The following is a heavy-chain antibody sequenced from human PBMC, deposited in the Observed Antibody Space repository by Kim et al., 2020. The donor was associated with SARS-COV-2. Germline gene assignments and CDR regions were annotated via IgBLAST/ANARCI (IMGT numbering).Heavy chain of an antibody. J-gene: IGHJ6*02. Sequence: GRFTISRDQSKNTLYLQMTSLRAEDTAVYYCARGEDYDFWSGSGHYYGMDVWGQGTTVTVSS. CDR3: ARGEDYDFWSGSGHYYGMDV. V-gene: IGHV3-30*01. D-gene: IGHD3-3*01.